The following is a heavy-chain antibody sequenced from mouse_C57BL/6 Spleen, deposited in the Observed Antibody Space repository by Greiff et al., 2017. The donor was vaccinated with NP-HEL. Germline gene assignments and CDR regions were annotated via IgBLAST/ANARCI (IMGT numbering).Heavy chain of an antibody. D-gene: IGHD4-1*01. Sequence: VHVKQSGAELVRPGASVKLSCTASGFNIKDDYMHWVKQRPEQGLEWIGWIDPENGDTEYASKFKGKATITADTSSNTAYLQLSCLTSEDTAVYYCVTAGTGAYWGKGTLVTVSA. J-gene: IGHJ3*01. CDR2: IDPENGDT. V-gene: IGHV14-4*01. CDR1: GFNIKDDY. CDR3: VTAGTGAY.